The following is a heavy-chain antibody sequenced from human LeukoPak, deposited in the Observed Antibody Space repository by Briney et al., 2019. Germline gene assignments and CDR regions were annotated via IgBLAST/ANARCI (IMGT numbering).Heavy chain of an antibody. Sequence: SETLSLTCTVSGGSIRSGDYSWNWIRQPPGKGLEWIGEINHSGSTNYNPSLKSRVTISVDTSKNQFSLKLSSVTAADTAVYYCARAGGSDYYGMDVWGQGTTVTVSS. CDR1: GGSIRSGDYS. J-gene: IGHJ6*02. V-gene: IGHV4-34*01. CDR2: INHSGST. D-gene: IGHD3-16*01. CDR3: ARAGGSDYYGMDV.